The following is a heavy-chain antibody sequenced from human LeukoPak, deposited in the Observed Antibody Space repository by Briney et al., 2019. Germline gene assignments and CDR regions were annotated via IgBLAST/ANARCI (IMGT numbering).Heavy chain of an antibody. CDR2: ISSRGSTI. V-gene: IGHV3-48*03. CDR1: GFTFSSYE. D-gene: IGHD3-10*02. CDR3: AELGITMIGGV. Sequence: GGSLRLSCAASGFTFSSYEMSWVRKAPGKGLEWVSYISSRGSTIYYADSVKGRFTISRDNAKNSLYLQMNSLRAEDTAVYYCAELGITMIGGVWGKGTTVTISS. J-gene: IGHJ6*04.